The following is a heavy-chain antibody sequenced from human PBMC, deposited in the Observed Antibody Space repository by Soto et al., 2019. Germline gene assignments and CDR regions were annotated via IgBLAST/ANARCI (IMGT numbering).Heavy chain of an antibody. D-gene: IGHD6-13*01. CDR2: IYPGDSDT. CDR3: ARLEATRTTWFTGPYNWVDP. V-gene: IGHV5-51*03. Sequence: EMQLVQSGAEERKPGDSLKISCKGSGYDFNSHWIGWVRQMPGQGLEWMGIIYPGDSDTRYNPSFQGRVTISADKSSSTSYLQWSTLEASDTAIYYCARLEATRTTWFTGPYNWVDPWGEGTRVTVSS. J-gene: IGHJ5*02. CDR1: GYDFNSHW.